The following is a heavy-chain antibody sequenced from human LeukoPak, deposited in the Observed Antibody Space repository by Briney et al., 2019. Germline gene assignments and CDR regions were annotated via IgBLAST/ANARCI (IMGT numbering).Heavy chain of an antibody. CDR3: ARHGYSSSWYGATAFDI. CDR2: IYYSGST. D-gene: IGHD6-13*01. V-gene: IGHV4-59*08. Sequence: SETLSLTCTVSGGSISSYYWSWIRQPPGKGLEWIGYIYYSGSTNHNPSLKSRVTISVDTSKNQFSLKLSSVTAADTAVYYCARHGYSSSWYGATAFDIWGQGTMVTVSS. J-gene: IGHJ3*02. CDR1: GGSISSYY.